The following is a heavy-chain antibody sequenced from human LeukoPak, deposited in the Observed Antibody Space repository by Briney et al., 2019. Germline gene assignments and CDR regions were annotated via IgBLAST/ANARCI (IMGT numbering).Heavy chain of an antibody. Sequence: ASVKVSCKASGYTFTSYGISWVRQAPGQGLEWMGWISAYNGNTNYAQKLQGRVTMSTDTSTSTGYMELRSLRSDDTAVYYCARARAVGDYYYFMDVWGKGTTVTVSS. J-gene: IGHJ6*03. CDR1: GYTFTSYG. V-gene: IGHV1-18*01. CDR3: ARARAVGDYYYFMDV. CDR2: ISAYNGNT. D-gene: IGHD6-19*01.